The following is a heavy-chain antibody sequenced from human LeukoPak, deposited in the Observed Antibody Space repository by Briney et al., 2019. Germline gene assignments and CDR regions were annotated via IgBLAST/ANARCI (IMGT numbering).Heavy chain of an antibody. CDR2: ISGSGGST. CDR1: GFTFSSYA. CDR3: ARDGTAAGLYFDL. D-gene: IGHD6-13*01. J-gene: IGHJ4*01. Sequence: PGGSLRLSCAASGFTFSSYAMSWVRQAPGKGLEWVSAISGSGGSTYYADSVKGRFTISRDNSKNTLYLQMSSLRAEDTAVYYCARDGTAAGLYFDLWGQGTLVTVSS. V-gene: IGHV3-23*01.